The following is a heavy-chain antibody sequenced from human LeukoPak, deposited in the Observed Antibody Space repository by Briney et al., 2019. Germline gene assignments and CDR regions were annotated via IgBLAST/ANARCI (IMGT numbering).Heavy chain of an antibody. Sequence: GGSLRLSCAATGFTFNDYSVNWVRQAPGKGLEWVSYISSSGSTIYYADSVKGRFTISRDNAKNSLYLQMNSLRAEDTAVYYCVRGVPKTSYYYYYMDVWGKGTTATVSS. CDR3: VRGVPKTSYYYYYMDV. J-gene: IGHJ6*03. D-gene: IGHD4-11*01. CDR2: ISSSGSTI. CDR1: GFTFNDYS. V-gene: IGHV3-48*04.